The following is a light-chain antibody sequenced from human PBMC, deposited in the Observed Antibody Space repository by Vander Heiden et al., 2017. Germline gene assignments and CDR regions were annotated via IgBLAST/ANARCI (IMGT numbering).Light chain of an antibody. V-gene: IGLV5-37*01. J-gene: IGLJ2*01. CDR1: SDINVGSYN. CDR2: YYSDSDK. CDR3: MIWPSNAVI. Sequence: QPVLTQPPSSSASPGESARLTCALPSDINVGSYNIYWYQQKPGSPPRDLLYYYSDSDKDQGSGVPSRFSGSKDISANTGILLISGLQSEDEADYYCMIWPSNAVIFGGGTKLTVL.